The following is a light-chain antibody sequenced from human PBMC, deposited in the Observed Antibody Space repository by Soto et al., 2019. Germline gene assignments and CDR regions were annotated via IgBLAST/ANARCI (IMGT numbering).Light chain of an antibody. J-gene: IGLJ3*02. Sequence: QAVVTQEPSLTVSPGGTVTLTCGSSTGAVTSGHFPYWIQQKPGQAPKTLIYDTYNKHSWTPARFSGSLLGGKAALTLSSAQPEDEADYFCLLIYGHSRVFGGGTKLTVL. CDR1: TGAVTSGHF. V-gene: IGLV7-46*01. CDR2: DTY. CDR3: LLIYGHSRV.